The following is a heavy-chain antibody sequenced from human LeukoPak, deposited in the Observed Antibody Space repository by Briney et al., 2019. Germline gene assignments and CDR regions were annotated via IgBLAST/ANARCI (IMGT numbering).Heavy chain of an antibody. CDR1: GGSFSGYY. D-gene: IGHD3-22*01. CDR2: INHSGGT. CDR3: ASRHNVYDSSGPLDY. V-gene: IGHV4-34*01. Sequence: SETLSLTCAVYGGSFSGYYWSWIRQPPGKGLEWIGEINHSGGTNYNPSLKSRVTISVDTSKNQFSLKLSSVTAADTAVYYCASRHNVYDSSGPLDYWGQGTLVTVSS. J-gene: IGHJ4*02.